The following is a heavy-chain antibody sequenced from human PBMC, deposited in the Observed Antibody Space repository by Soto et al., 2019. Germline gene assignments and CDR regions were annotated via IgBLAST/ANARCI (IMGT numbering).Heavy chain of an antibody. V-gene: IGHV4-4*02. D-gene: IGHD2-8*01. Sequence: QVQLQESGPGLVNPSGTLSLTCAVSSGSISSSNWWSWVRQPPGKGLEWIGEIYHSGSTNYNPSLKSRVTISVDKSKNQFSLKLSSVTAADTAVYYCARRTLGQILYGYYYMDVWGKGTTVTVSS. CDR1: SGSISSSNW. CDR3: ARRTLGQILYGYYYMDV. CDR2: IYHSGST. J-gene: IGHJ6*03.